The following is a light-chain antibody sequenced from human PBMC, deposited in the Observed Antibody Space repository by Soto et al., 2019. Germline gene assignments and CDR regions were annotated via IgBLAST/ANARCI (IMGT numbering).Light chain of an antibody. Sequence: EIVLTQSPGTLSLSPGERATLSCRASQSVSSNFLAWYQQKPGQAPRLLIYGASKRATGIPDRFSGSGSGTDFTLTISRLEPEEFAVYYCQQYGSSPRTFGQGTKVEIK. CDR2: GAS. CDR3: QQYGSSPRT. V-gene: IGKV3-20*01. J-gene: IGKJ1*01. CDR1: QSVSSNF.